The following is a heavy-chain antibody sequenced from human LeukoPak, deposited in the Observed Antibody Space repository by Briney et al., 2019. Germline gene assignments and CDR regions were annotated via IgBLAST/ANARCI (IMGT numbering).Heavy chain of an antibody. J-gene: IGHJ3*02. CDR2: IYYSGST. CDR1: GGSISSYY. V-gene: IGHV4-59*01. Sequence: SETLSLTCTVSGGSISSYYWSWIRQPPGKGLEWIGYIYYSGSTNYNPSLKSRVTISVDTSKNQFSLKLSSVTAADTAVYYCARDRGEYCSGGSCYKGDAFDIWGQGTMATVSS. D-gene: IGHD2-15*01. CDR3: ARDRGEYCSGGSCYKGDAFDI.